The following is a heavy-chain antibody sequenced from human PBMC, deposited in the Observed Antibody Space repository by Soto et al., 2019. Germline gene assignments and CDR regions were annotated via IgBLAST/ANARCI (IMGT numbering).Heavy chain of an antibody. V-gene: IGHV3-23*01. Sequence: VGSLRLSCAASGFTFSSYAMSWVRQAPGKGLEWVSAISGSGGSTYYADSVKGRFTISRDNSKNTLYLQMNSLRAEDTAVYYCAKDLDDYYDSSGYYLTSYYYYGMDVWGQGTTVTVSS. CDR3: AKDLDDYYDSSGYYLTSYYYYGMDV. J-gene: IGHJ6*02. CDR2: ISGSGGST. D-gene: IGHD3-22*01. CDR1: GFTFSSYA.